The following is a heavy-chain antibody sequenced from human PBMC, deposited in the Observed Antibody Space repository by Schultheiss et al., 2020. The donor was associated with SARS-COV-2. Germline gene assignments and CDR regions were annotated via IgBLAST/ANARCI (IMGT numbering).Heavy chain of an antibody. V-gene: IGHV4-34*01. CDR1: GGSFSGNY. CDR2: IYHSGST. D-gene: IGHD5-12*01. CDR3: ARSGYDYYYYYYYMDV. Sequence: SETLSLTCAVYGGSFSGNYWSWIRQTPGKGLEWIGEIYHSGSTNYNPSLKSRVTISVDTSKNQFSLKLSSVTAADTAVYYCARSGYDYYYYYYYMDVWGKGTTVTVSS. J-gene: IGHJ6*03.